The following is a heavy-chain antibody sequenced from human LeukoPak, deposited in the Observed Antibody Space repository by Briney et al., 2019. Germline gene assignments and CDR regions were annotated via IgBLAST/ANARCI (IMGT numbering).Heavy chain of an antibody. CDR2: IYYSGST. CDR3: ARTALYSSSGFDY. D-gene: IGHD6-6*01. Sequence: SETLSLTCTVSGGSISSGGYYWSWIRQHPGKGLEWIGYIYYSGSTYYNPSLKSRVTISVYTSKNQFSLKLSSVTAADTAVYYCARTALYSSSGFDYWGQGTLVTVSS. V-gene: IGHV4-31*03. CDR1: GGSISSGGYY. J-gene: IGHJ4*02.